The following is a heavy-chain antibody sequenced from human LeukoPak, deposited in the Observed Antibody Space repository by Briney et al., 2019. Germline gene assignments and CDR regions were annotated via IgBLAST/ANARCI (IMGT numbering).Heavy chain of an antibody. CDR2: IYYSGST. V-gene: IGHV4-31*03. J-gene: IGHJ2*01. Sequence: SETLSLTCTASGGSISSGGYYWSWIRQHPGKGLEWIGYIYYSGSTYYNPSLKSRVTISVDTSKNQFSLKLSSVTAADTAVYYCASTINFGDYVNWYFDLWGRGTLVTVSS. CDR3: ASTINFGDYVNWYFDL. CDR1: GGSISSGGYY. D-gene: IGHD4-17*01.